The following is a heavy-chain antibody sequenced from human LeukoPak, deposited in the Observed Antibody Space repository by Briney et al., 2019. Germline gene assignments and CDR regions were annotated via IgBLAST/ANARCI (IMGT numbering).Heavy chain of an antibody. CDR3: TTDSGVNYYDSSGYYLYYFDY. CDR1: GFTFSNAW. J-gene: IGHJ4*02. CDR2: IKSKTDGGTT. D-gene: IGHD3-22*01. Sequence: GGSLRLSCAASGFTFSNAWMSWVRQAPGKGLEWVGRIKSKTDGGTTDYAAAVKGRFTISRDDSKNTLYLQMNSLKTEDTAVYCCTTDSGVNYYDSSGYYLYYFDYWGQGTLVTVSS. V-gene: IGHV3-15*01.